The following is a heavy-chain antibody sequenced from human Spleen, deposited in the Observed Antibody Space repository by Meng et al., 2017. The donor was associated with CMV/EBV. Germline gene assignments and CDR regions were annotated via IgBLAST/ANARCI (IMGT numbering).Heavy chain of an antibody. J-gene: IGHJ6*02. CDR1: GGSFSGYY. V-gene: IGHV4-34*01. Sequence: GSLRLSCAVYGGSFSGYYWSWIRQPPGKGLEWIGEINHSGSTNYNPSLKSRVTISVDTSKNQFSLKLSSVTAADTAVYYCARGGYYDSSGGMDVWGQGTTVTVSS. CDR3: ARGGYYDSSGGMDV. D-gene: IGHD3-22*01. CDR2: INHSGST.